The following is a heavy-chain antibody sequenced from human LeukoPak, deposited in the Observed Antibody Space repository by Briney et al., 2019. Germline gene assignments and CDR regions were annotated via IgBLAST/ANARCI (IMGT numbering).Heavy chain of an antibody. D-gene: IGHD1-20*01. J-gene: IGHJ4*02. Sequence: GGSLRLSCAASGFTFSDYYMSWIRQAPGKGLEWVSYISSSGSTIYYADSVKGRFTISRDNAKNSLYLQMNSLRAADTAVYYCARVFNWNYFDYWGQGTLVTVSS. CDR1: GFTFSDYY. CDR2: ISSSGSTI. CDR3: ARVFNWNYFDY. V-gene: IGHV3-11*04.